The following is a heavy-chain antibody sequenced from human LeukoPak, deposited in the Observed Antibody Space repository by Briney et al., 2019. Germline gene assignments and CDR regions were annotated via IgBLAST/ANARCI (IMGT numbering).Heavy chain of an antibody. V-gene: IGHV4-39*07. Sequence: SETLSLTCTVSGGSISSNSYYWVWLPQPPGTGLECIVSIYYSGTTQYSPFLESRVTISVDTSKNQFSLKLSSVTAADTAVYYCARINPIVGAISFEEWGQGTLVTVSS. CDR2: IYYSGTT. J-gene: IGHJ4*02. CDR1: GGSISSNSYY. D-gene: IGHD1-26*01. CDR3: ARINPIVGAISFEE.